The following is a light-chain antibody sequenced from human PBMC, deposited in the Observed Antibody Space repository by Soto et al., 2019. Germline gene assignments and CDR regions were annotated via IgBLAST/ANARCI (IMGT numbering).Light chain of an antibody. CDR2: RNN. J-gene: IGLJ3*02. V-gene: IGLV1-47*01. Sequence: QSVLTQPPSASGTPGQRVTISCSGSSSNIGSNYVYWYQQLPGTAPKLLIYRNNQRPSGVPDRFSGSKSGSSASLAISGLRSEDEAYYYCAAWDDSLSGPWVFGGWTKLTVL. CDR3: AAWDDSLSGPWV. CDR1: SSNIGSNY.